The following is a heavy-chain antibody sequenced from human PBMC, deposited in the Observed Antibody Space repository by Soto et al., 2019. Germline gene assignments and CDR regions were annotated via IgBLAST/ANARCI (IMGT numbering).Heavy chain of an antibody. CDR1: GFTFSSYA. CDR3: ASMLGDIVLVPAAIHY. CDR2: ISGSGGST. D-gene: IGHD2-2*01. Sequence: PGGSLRLSCAASGFTFSSYAMSWVRQAPGKGLEWVSAISGSGGSTYYADSVKGRFTISRDNSKNTLYLQMNSLRAEDTAVYYYASMLGDIVLVPAAIHYWGQGTLVTVSS. J-gene: IGHJ4*02. V-gene: IGHV3-23*01.